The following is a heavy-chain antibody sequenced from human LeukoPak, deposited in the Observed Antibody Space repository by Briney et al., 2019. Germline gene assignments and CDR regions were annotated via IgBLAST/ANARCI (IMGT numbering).Heavy chain of an antibody. CDR1: GYTLTELS. J-gene: IGHJ5*02. D-gene: IGHD3-10*01. CDR2: FDPEDGET. CDR3: ARGSYGSGKRWFDP. V-gene: IGHV1-24*01. Sequence: ASVKVSCKVSGYTLTELSMHWVRQAPGKVLEWMGGFDPEDGETIYAQKFQGRVTMTEDTSTDTAYMELSSLRSEDTAVYYCARGSYGSGKRWFDPWGQGTLVAVSS.